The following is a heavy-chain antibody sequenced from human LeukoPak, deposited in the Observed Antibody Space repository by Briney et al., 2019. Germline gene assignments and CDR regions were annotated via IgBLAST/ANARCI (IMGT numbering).Heavy chain of an antibody. D-gene: IGHD3-10*01. CDR2: IYTSGST. Sequence: SETLSLTCTVSGGSISSYYWSWIRQPAGKGLEWIGRIYTSGSTNYNPSLKSRVTMSVDTSKNQFSLKLSSVTAADTAVYYCARAPSETYYYGSGSPYYCYYGMDVWGQGTTVTVSS. CDR3: ARAPSETYYYGSGSPYYCYYGMDV. V-gene: IGHV4-4*07. J-gene: IGHJ6*02. CDR1: GGSISSYY.